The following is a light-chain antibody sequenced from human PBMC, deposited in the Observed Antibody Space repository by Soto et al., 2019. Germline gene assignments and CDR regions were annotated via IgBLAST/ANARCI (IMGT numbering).Light chain of an antibody. CDR3: QQSYSTLYK. Sequence: DIQMTQSPSSLSASVGDRVTITCRASQSISSYLNWYQQKPGKAPKLLIYAASSLQSGVPSRFSGSGSGTDFTLTISSLQPEDFATYYCQQSYSTLYKCGQVTKVDIK. V-gene: IGKV1-39*01. J-gene: IGKJ2*01. CDR1: QSISSY. CDR2: AAS.